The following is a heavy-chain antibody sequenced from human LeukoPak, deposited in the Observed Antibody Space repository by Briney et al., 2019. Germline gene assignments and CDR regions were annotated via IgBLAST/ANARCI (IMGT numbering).Heavy chain of an antibody. V-gene: IGHV3-11*01. CDR1: GFTFSDYY. J-gene: IGHJ6*03. Sequence: GGSLRLSCAASGFTFSDYYMSWIRQAPGKGLEWVSYISSSGSTIYYADSVKGRFTISRDNAKNSLYLQMDSLRAEDTAVYYCARTGDYYYYYMDVWGKGTTVTVSS. CDR3: ARTGDYYYYYMDV. CDR2: ISSSGSTI.